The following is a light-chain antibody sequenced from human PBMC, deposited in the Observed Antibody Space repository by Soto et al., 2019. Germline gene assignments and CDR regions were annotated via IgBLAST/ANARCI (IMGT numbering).Light chain of an antibody. CDR3: SSYIYSGPYV. V-gene: IGLV2-14*03. CDR1: SSDIGAYQY. Sequence: QSALTQPASVSGSPGQSITISCTGSSSDIGAYQYVCWYQQHPGKVPKLFIYDVTDRPSGVSDRFSGSKSSNTASLIIYGLPAEDEADYYCSSYIYSGPYVFGTGTKLTVL. J-gene: IGLJ1*01. CDR2: DVT.